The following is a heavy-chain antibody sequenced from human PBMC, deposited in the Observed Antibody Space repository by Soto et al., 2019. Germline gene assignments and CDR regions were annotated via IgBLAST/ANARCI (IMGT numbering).Heavy chain of an antibody. CDR2: IYPGDSDT. V-gene: IGHV5-51*01. J-gene: IGHJ4*02. Sequence: PGESLKISCKTSGYTFTNYWIAWVRQMPGKGLEWMGIIYPGDSDTRYSPSFQGQVTISVDKSITTAYLQWSSLKASDSGMYYCARGSEPGGTYRQRSEYWGQGVLVTVSS. CDR3: ARGSEPGGTYRQRSEY. CDR1: GYTFTNYW. D-gene: IGHD3-16*02.